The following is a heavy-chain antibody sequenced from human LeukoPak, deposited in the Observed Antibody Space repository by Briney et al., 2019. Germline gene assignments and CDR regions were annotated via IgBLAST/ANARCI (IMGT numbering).Heavy chain of an antibody. J-gene: IGHJ3*02. Sequence: SETLSLTCTVSGGSISSYYWSWIRQPPGKGLEWIGEINHSGSTNYNPSLKSRVTISVDTSKNQFSLKLSSVTAADTAVYYCGVIAAAGNRASDIWGQGTMVTVSS. V-gene: IGHV4-34*01. CDR3: GVIAAAGNRASDI. CDR1: GGSISSYY. CDR2: INHSGST. D-gene: IGHD6-13*01.